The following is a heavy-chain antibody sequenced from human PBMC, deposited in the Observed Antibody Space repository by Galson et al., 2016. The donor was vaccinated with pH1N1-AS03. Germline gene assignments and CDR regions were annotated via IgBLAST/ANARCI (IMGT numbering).Heavy chain of an antibody. CDR3: AREPNIVETRWVDY. D-gene: IGHD2/OR15-2a*01. CDR2: VIHGGSI. Sequence: ETLSLTCAVYGGSVSGYGWSWIRQSPGKGLEWIGEVIHGGSIIYKPSLTSRVTISGDTSCNQFSLQLNSVTASDTAVYYCAREPNIVETRWVDYWGLGTLVTVSS. CDR1: GGSVSGYG. V-gene: IGHV4-34*12. J-gene: IGHJ4*02.